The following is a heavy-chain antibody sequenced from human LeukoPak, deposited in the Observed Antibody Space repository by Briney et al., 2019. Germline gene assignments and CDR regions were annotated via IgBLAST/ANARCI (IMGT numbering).Heavy chain of an antibody. D-gene: IGHD6-13*01. CDR1: GFTFDDYG. V-gene: IGHV3-20*04. Sequence: GGSLRLSCAASGFTFDDYGMSWVRQAPGKGLEWVSGINWNGGSTGYADSVKGRFTISRDNAENSLYLQMNSLRAEDTALYYCARGKSSSWPEHYYYMDVWGKGTTVTVSS. J-gene: IGHJ6*03. CDR2: INWNGGST. CDR3: ARGKSSSWPEHYYYMDV.